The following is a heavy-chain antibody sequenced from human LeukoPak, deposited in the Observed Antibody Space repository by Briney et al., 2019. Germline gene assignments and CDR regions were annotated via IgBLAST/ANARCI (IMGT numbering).Heavy chain of an antibody. CDR1: GFTFSSYV. V-gene: IGHV3-30*04. CDR2: ISYDGSNE. J-gene: IGHJ4*02. CDR3: ARVRGTVVTGFDY. D-gene: IGHD4-23*01. Sequence: GGSLRLSCAASGFTFSSYVMHWVRQAPGKGLEWVAIISYDGSNEYYADSVKGRFTISRDNSKNTLYLQMNSLRAADTAVYYCARVRGTVVTGFDYWGQGTLVTVSS.